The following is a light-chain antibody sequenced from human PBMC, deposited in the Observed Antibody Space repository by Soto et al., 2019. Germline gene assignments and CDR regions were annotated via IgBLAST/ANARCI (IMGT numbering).Light chain of an antibody. V-gene: IGKV3-15*01. CDR3: QQYYKWPLYT. CDR1: QGISGN. J-gene: IGKJ2*01. CDR2: GAS. Sequence: EILMTQSPASLSVSPGGRATLSCRASQGISGNLAWYQQKPGQGPRLLIYGASTRGTGIPARFSGSGSGTEFTLTISSLQSEDIAVYYCQQYYKWPLYTFGRGTRLEI.